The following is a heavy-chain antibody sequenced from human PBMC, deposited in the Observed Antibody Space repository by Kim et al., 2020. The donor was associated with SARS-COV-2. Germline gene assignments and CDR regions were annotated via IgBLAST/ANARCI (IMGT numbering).Heavy chain of an antibody. J-gene: IGHJ4*02. CDR1: GITFRTYA. V-gene: IGHV3-30*04. D-gene: IGHD3-16*01. CDR3: AREGTYYDFDY. CDR2: ISYDGSQK. Sequence: GGSLRLSCAASGITFRTYAMHWVRQAPGKGLEWVAEISYDGSQKHYADSVKGRFTISRDNSKNTLYLQMNSPQAEDTAIYYCAREGTYYDFDYWGQGNL.